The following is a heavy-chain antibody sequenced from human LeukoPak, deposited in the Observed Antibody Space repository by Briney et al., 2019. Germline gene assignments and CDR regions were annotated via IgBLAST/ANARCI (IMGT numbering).Heavy chain of an antibody. Sequence: SETLSLTCAVSGYSISGGYYWGWIRQPPGKGLEWIGSIYHSGSTYYNPSLKSRVTISVDTSKNQFSPKLSSVTAADTAVYYCARRYDFSSGWFPHWFDPWGQGTLVTVSS. V-gene: IGHV4-38-2*01. CDR1: GYSISGGYY. CDR3: ARRYDFSSGWFPHWFDP. J-gene: IGHJ5*02. CDR2: IYHSGST. D-gene: IGHD6-19*01.